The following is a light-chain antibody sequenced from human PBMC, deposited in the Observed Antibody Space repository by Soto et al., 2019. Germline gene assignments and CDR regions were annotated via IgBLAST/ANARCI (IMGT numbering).Light chain of an antibody. V-gene: IGKV1-6*01. J-gene: IGKJ4*01. Sequence: AIQVTQSPSSLSASVGDRVTITCRASQGIRNELSWYQQKPGKAPKFLIFAASNLQSGVPSRFSGSGSGTDFTLTISSLQPEDFATYFWLQYDDYPFTFGGGTKVESK. CDR2: AAS. CDR1: QGIRNE. CDR3: LQYDDYPFT.